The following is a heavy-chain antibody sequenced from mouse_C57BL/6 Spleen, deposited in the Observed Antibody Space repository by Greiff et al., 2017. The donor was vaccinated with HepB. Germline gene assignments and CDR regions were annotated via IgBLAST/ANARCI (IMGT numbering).Heavy chain of an antibody. CDR3: ARKLGRRDLYFEV. J-gene: IGHJ1*03. CDR2: IYPGDGDT. D-gene: IGHD4-1*01. V-gene: IGHV1-80*01. Sequence: QVQLQQSGAELVKPGASVKISCKASGYAFSSYWMNWVKQRPGKGLEWIGQIYPGDGDTNYNGKFKGKATLTADKSSSTAYMQLSSLTSEDSAVYFCARKLGRRDLYFEVWGTVTTVTVSS. CDR1: GYAFSSYW.